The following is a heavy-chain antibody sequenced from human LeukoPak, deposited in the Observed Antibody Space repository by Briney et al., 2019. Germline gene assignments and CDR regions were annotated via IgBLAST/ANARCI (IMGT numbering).Heavy chain of an antibody. V-gene: IGHV4-39*07. CDR3: ARLVIAAAGHFDY. J-gene: IGHJ4*02. D-gene: IGHD6-13*01. Sequence: SETLSLTCTVSGGSISSSSYYWGWIRQPPGKGLEWIGSIYYSGSTYYNPSLKSRVTISVDTSKNQFSLKLSSVTAVDTAVYYCARLVIAAAGHFDYWGQGTLVTVSS. CDR2: IYYSGST. CDR1: GGSISSSSYY.